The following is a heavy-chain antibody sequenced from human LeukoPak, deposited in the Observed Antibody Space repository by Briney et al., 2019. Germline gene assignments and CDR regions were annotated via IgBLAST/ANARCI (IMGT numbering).Heavy chain of an antibody. D-gene: IGHD6-19*01. V-gene: IGHV3-15*01. CDR1: GFTFSNAW. J-gene: IGHJ3*02. CDR2: IKSKTDGGTT. Sequence: GGSLRLSCAASGFTFSNAWMSWVRQAPGKGLEWVGRIKSKTDGGTTDYAAPVKGRFTISRDDSKNTLHLQMNSLKTEDTAVYYCTTLYGSSGWYSSDAFDIWGQGTMVTVSS. CDR3: TTLYGSSGWYSSDAFDI.